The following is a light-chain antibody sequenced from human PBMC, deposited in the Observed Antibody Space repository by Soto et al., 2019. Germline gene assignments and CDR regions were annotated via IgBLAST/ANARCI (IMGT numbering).Light chain of an antibody. V-gene: IGLV2-14*01. CDR3: TSKTSSTYVV. Sequence: QSALTQPASVSGSPGQSITISCTGTSSDVGGYNYVSWYQQHPGKAPKLMIYEVSNRPSGVSNRFSGSKSGNTASLTISGLQAEEGADYYCTSKTSSTYVVFGGGTKPTVL. J-gene: IGLJ2*01. CDR2: EVS. CDR1: SSDVGGYNY.